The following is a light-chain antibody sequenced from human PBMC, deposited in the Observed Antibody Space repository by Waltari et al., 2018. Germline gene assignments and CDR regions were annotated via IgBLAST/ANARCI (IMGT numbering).Light chain of an antibody. CDR1: QAINSF. V-gene: IGKV1-9*01. CDR3: QQRNNYPLT. CDR2: KAS. J-gene: IGKJ4*01. Sequence: DIQLTQSPSSLSASVADRVTITCRASQAINSFLAWYQQKPGKAPKLLIYKASMLQSGVPSRFSGSGSGTEFTLTISSLQPEDFAVYYCQQRNNYPLTFGGGTKVEIK.